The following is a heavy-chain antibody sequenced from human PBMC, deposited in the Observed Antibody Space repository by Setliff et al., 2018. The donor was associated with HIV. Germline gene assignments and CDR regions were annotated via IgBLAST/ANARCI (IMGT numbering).Heavy chain of an antibody. D-gene: IGHD2-2*01. V-gene: IGHV4-31*03. Sequence: SEILSLTCTVSGGSISTGGYYWSWIRQQPGKGLEWIGYIYYRGTTHYNPSLRSRATLSVDTSKNQFSLNLRSVTVADTAVYYCARTTIVAVPAANYYFDFWGQGDLVTVSS. CDR3: ARTTIVAVPAANYYFDF. CDR2: IYYRGTT. J-gene: IGHJ4*02. CDR1: GGSISTGGYY.